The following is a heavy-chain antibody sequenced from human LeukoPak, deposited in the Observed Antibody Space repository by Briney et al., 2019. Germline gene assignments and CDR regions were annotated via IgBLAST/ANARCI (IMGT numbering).Heavy chain of an antibody. Sequence: GGSLRLSCAASGFTFTNYAMTWVRQAPGKGLEWVSVISGSGSNTDYADSVKGRFTISRDNSQNTVFLQMNSLRVEDTAVYYCAKVDYWSPENYFDSWGQGTLVTVSS. D-gene: IGHD1-1*01. CDR1: GFTFTNYA. J-gene: IGHJ4*02. V-gene: IGHV3-23*01. CDR3: AKVDYWSPENYFDS. CDR2: ISGSGSNT.